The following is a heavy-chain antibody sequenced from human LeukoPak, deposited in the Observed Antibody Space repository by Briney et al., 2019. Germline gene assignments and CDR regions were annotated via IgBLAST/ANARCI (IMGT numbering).Heavy chain of an antibody. J-gene: IGHJ4*02. D-gene: IGHD6-13*01. CDR3: ASLPNGAAGSFDY. CDR1: GGTFSSYA. V-gene: IGHV1-69*05. CDR2: IIPIFGTA. Sequence: SVKVSCKASGGTFSSYAISWVRQAPGQGLEWMGRIIPIFGTANYAQKFQGRVTITTDESTSTAYMELSSLRSEDTAVYYCASLPNGAAGSFDYWGQGTPVTVSS.